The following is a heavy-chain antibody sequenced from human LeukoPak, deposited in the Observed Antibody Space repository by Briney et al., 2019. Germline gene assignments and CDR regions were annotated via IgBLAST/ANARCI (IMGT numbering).Heavy chain of an antibody. CDR3: AKDRQCSGGSCYSGFDS. CDR2: ISYDGSIQ. CDR1: GFTFSIYG. J-gene: IGHJ4*02. D-gene: IGHD2-15*01. V-gene: IGHV3-30*18. Sequence: GGSLRLSCATSGFTFSIYGMHWVRQAPGKGLEWVTLISYDGSIQHYVDSVKGRFTIARDNSKNTVYLQMNILRAEDTAVYYCAKDRQCSGGSCYSGFDSWGQGTLVTVSS.